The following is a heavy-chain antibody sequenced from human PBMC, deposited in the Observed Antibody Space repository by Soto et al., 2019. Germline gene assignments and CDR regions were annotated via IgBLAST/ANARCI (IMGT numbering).Heavy chain of an antibody. CDR3: TTGGYNWNDESTNWFDP. CDR2: IKSKTDGGTT. Sequence: GGSLRLSCAASGFTFSNAWMSWVRQAPGKGLEWVGRIKSKTDGGTTDYAAPVKGRFTISRDDSKNTLYLQMNSLKTEDTAVYYCTTGGYNWNDESTNWFDPWGQGTLVTVSS. V-gene: IGHV3-15*01. D-gene: IGHD1-1*01. J-gene: IGHJ5*02. CDR1: GFTFSNAW.